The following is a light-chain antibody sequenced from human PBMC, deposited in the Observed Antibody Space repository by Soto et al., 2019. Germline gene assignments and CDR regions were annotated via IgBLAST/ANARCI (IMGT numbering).Light chain of an antibody. CDR2: AGT. CDR3: QQLHGYPST. V-gene: IGKV1-9*01. J-gene: IGKJ4*01. CDR1: QNINSY. Sequence: DIQMTQSPSTLSASVGDRVTITCRASQNINSYLAWYQQKPGKAPNLLIYAGTSLESGVPSRFSGSESGTEFTLTISSLQPDDFATYYCQQLHGYPSTFGEGTMVE.